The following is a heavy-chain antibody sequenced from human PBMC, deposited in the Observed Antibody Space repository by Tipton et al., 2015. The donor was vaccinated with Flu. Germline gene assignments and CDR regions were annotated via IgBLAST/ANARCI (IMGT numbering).Heavy chain of an antibody. Sequence: QLVQSGAEVKKPGASVKVSCKASGYSFTDYGISWVRQAPGQGLEWMGWISGYSGYTDYAQKFQGRVTLTRDTSTTTVYMELRSLRSDDTAVYYCARVRSSSWAGAFDDWGQGTLVTVSS. CDR1: GYSFTDYG. CDR2: ISGYSGYT. J-gene: IGHJ4*02. V-gene: IGHV1-18*01. CDR3: ARVRSSSWAGAFDD. D-gene: IGHD6-13*01.